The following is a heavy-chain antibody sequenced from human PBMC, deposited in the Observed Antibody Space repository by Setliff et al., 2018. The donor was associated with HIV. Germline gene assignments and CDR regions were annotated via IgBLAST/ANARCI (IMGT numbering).Heavy chain of an antibody. V-gene: IGHV4-39*07. J-gene: IGHJ4*02. CDR3: ARDPHYFDY. CDR2: IYYSGST. CDR1: GGSISSSSYY. D-gene: IGHD3-10*01. Sequence: SETLSLTCTVSGGSISSSSYYWGWIRQPPGKGLEWIGSIYYSGSTYYNPSLKSRVTISVDTSKNQFSLRLRSVTAADTAVYYCARDPHYFDYWGQGTLVTVSS.